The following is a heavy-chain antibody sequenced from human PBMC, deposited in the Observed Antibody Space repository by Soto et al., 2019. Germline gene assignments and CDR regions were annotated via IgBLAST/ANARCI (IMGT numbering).Heavy chain of an antibody. CDR1: GYSISSGFF. D-gene: IGHD6-6*01. Sequence: PSETRSLTCAVSGYSISSGFFWGWTRQPPGKGLEWIASVSHSDGARYNPSLKSRVNISLDTSKNEVSLRLSSVTAADTAVYYCARDIRTSSEGYWGQGTLVTVSS. CDR3: ARDIRTSSEGY. V-gene: IGHV4-38-2*02. J-gene: IGHJ4*02. CDR2: VSHSDGA.